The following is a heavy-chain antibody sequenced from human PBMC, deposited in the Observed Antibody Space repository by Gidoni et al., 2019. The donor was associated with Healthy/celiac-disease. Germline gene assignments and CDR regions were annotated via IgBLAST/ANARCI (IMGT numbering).Heavy chain of an antibody. CDR2: IYYSGST. CDR1: GGSISSYY. CDR3: ARQELRFGEPNWFDP. J-gene: IGHJ5*02. V-gene: IGHV4-59*01. D-gene: IGHD3-10*01. Sequence: QVQLQESGPGLVKPSETLSLTCTVSGGSISSYYWSWIRQPPGKGLEWIRYIYYSGSTNYNPSLKSRVTISVDTSKNQFSLKLSSVTAADTAVYYCARQELRFGEPNWFDPWGQGTLVTVSS.